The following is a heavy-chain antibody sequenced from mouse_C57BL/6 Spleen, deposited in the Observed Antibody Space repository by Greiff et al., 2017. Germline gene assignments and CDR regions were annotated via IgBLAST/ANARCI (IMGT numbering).Heavy chain of an antibody. J-gene: IGHJ2*01. V-gene: IGHV1-39*01. CDR3: ARWVTTVVDSYDFDY. CDR2: INPNYGTT. CDR1: GYSFTDYH. Sequence: EVQLQQSGPELVKPGASVKISCKASGYSFTDYHMNWVKQSNGKSLEWIGVINPNYGTTSYNQKFKGQATLTVDHSSSTAYMQLNSLTSEDSAVYYSARWVTTVVDSYDFDYWGQGTTLTVSA. D-gene: IGHD1-1*01.